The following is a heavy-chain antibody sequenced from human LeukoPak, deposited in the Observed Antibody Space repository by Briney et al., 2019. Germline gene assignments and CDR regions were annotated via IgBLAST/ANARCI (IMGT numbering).Heavy chain of an antibody. Sequence: SETLSLTCTVSGGSISSSGHYWGWIRQPPGKGLEWIGTIYYSGSTYYHPSLKSRVTISVDTSKNQFSLRLRSVTAADTAVYYCARGWQTPYYFDYWGQGTLVTVSS. CDR2: IYYSGST. J-gene: IGHJ4*02. CDR3: ARGWQTPYYFDY. CDR1: GGSISSSGHY. D-gene: IGHD2-15*01. V-gene: IGHV4-39*07.